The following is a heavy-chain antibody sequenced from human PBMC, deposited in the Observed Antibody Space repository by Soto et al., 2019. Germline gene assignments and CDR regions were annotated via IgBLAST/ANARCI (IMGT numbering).Heavy chain of an antibody. Sequence: AGGSLRLSCAASGFTFSSYSMNWVRQAPGKGLEWVSAISGSGGSTYYADSVKGRFTISRDNSKNTLYLQMNSLRAEDTAVYYCAKVASYDIAFDYWGQGTLVTVSS. CDR2: ISGSGGST. CDR1: GFTFSSYS. CDR3: AKVASYDIAFDY. V-gene: IGHV3-23*01. D-gene: IGHD3-22*01. J-gene: IGHJ4*02.